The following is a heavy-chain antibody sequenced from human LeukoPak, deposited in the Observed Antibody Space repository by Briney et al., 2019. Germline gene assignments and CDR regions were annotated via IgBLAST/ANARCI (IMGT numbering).Heavy chain of an antibody. J-gene: IGHJ4*02. Sequence: GGSLRLSCAVSGFSVSSYEVNWVRQAPGKGLEWVSYISKSGSDRYYADPVKGRFTMSRDNAKNSLYLQMNSLRVDDTAVYYCARVGRSTVGGYWGQGTLVTVSS. CDR1: GFSVSSYE. CDR2: ISKSGSDR. V-gene: IGHV3-48*03. CDR3: ARVGRSTVGGY. D-gene: IGHD4-23*01.